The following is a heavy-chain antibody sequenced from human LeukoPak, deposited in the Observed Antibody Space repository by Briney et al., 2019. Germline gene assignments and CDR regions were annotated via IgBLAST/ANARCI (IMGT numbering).Heavy chain of an antibody. Sequence: GGSLRLSCAASGFPFSSYSMNWVRQAPGKGLEWVSSISSSSTYMYYADSVKGRFTISRDNANNSLYLQLNSLRVEDTAVYYCARERGAGLSSSWVDYWGQGTLVTVSS. V-gene: IGHV3-21*01. CDR3: ARERGAGLSSSWVDY. J-gene: IGHJ4*02. D-gene: IGHD6-13*01. CDR2: ISSSSTYM. CDR1: GFPFSSYS.